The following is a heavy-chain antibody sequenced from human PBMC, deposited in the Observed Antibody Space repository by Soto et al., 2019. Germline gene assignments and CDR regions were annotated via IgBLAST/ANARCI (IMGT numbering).Heavy chain of an antibody. CDR3: AHSPPYHTNRAPDY. J-gene: IGHJ4*02. CDR2: IYWDDDK. D-gene: IGHD2-2*01. Sequence: QITLKESGPTLVKPTQTLTLTGSVSGFSFSTPGVGVCWIRQPPGKPLEWLALIYWDDDKRYSPSLRSRLIITKDTSRNQVVLIITNMDPLDTGTYYCAHSPPYHTNRAPDYWGQGTLVTVSS. V-gene: IGHV2-5*02. CDR1: GFSFSTPGVG.